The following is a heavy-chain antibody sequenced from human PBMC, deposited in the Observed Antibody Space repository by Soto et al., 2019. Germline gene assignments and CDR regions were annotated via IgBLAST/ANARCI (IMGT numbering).Heavy chain of an antibody. J-gene: IGHJ6*02. Sequence: SETLSLTCAVSGVSIISSNWWGWIRQTPGKGLEWIGSIYYSGSTYYNPSLKSRVTISVDTSKNQFSLKLSSVTAADTAVYYCARLDFWSGYPSGGMDVWGQGTTVTVSS. CDR1: GVSIISSNW. CDR3: ARLDFWSGYPSGGMDV. V-gene: IGHV4-39*01. CDR2: IYYSGST. D-gene: IGHD3-3*01.